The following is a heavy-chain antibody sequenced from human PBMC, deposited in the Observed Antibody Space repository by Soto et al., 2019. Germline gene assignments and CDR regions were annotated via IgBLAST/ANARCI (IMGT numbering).Heavy chain of an antibody. D-gene: IGHD4-4*01. CDR1: GFSFSTYG. J-gene: IGHJ4*02. Sequence: QVHLVESGGGVVQPGRSLRLSCAASGFSFSTYGMHWVRQAPGKGLERVAFISNDGSNKYYADSVKGRFTISRDNSKNTLYLKMNSLRAEDTAVYYCATGFGNYWAFGYWGQGTLVTVYS. CDR2: ISNDGSNK. CDR3: ATGFGNYWAFGY. V-gene: IGHV3-30*03.